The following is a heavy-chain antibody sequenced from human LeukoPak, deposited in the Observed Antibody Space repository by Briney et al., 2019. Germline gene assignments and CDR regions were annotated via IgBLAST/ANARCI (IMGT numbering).Heavy chain of an antibody. CDR2: INHSGST. Sequence: SETLSLTCAVYGGSFSGYYWSWIRQPPGKGLEWIGEINHSGSTNYNPSLKSRVTISVDTSKNQFSLKLSSVTAADTAVYYCAIYCSSTSCYLYPSSYYYGMDVWGQGTTVTVSS. J-gene: IGHJ6*02. CDR1: GGSFSGYY. V-gene: IGHV4-34*01. CDR3: AIYCSSTSCYLYPSSYYYGMDV. D-gene: IGHD2-2*01.